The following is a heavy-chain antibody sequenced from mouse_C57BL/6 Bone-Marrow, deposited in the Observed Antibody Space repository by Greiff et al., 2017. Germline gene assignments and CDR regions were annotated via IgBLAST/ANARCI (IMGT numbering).Heavy chain of an antibody. V-gene: IGHV14-3*01. CDR1: GFNIKNTY. CDR2: IDPANGNT. D-gene: IGHD1-1*01. J-gene: IGHJ3*01. Sequence: VQLQQSVAELVRPGASVKLSCTASGFNIKNTYMHWVKQRPEQGLEWIGRIDPANGNTKYAPKFQGKATITADTSSNTAYLQLSSLTSEDTAIYYCARGDYYGSSPAWFAYWGQGTLVTVSA. CDR3: ARGDYYGSSPAWFAY.